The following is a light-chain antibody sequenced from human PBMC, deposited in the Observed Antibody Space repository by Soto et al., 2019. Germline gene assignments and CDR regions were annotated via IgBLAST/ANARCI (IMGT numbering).Light chain of an antibody. Sequence: IQMTQPPSTLSAFVGDRVTITCRASQNIGRSLAWYQQKPGETPKVLVYDAFSLKSGVPSRFSGSGSGTEFTLTISGLQPDDFATYYCQQYGAYWTFGQGTKVDIK. V-gene: IGKV1-5*01. J-gene: IGKJ1*01. CDR2: DAF. CDR1: QNIGRS. CDR3: QQYGAYWT.